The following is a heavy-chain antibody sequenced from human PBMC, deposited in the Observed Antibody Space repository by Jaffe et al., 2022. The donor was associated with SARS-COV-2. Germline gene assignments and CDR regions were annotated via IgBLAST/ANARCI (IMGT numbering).Heavy chain of an antibody. J-gene: IGHJ6*02. Sequence: QVQLVQSGAEVKKPGASVKVSCKASGYTFTSYAMHWVRQAPGQRLEWMGWINAGNGNTKYSQKFQGRVTITRDTSASTAYMELSSLRSEDTAVYYCARDMEDCSSTSCFDYYYYGMDVWGQGTTVTVSS. CDR2: INAGNGNT. V-gene: IGHV1-3*01. CDR3: ARDMEDCSSTSCFDYYYYGMDV. CDR1: GYTFTSYA. D-gene: IGHD2-2*01.